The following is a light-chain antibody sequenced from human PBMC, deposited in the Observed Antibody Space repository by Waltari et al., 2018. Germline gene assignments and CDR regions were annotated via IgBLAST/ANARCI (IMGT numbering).Light chain of an antibody. Sequence: ENGLTQSPGTLSLSPGERATLSCRASQSVFSNYLAWYQQKPGQAPRVLIYGASSRAPGIPDRFSGSGSGTDFTLTISRLEPEDFAVYYCQQYGISYAFGQGTRLEIK. CDR3: QQYGISYA. J-gene: IGKJ2*01. CDR1: QSVFSNY. V-gene: IGKV3-20*01. CDR2: GAS.